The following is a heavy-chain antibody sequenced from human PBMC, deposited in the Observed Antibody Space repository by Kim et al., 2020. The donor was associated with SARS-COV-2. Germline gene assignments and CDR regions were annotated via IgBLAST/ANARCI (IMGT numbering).Heavy chain of an antibody. D-gene: IGHD3-10*01. Sequence: GGSLRLSCAASGFTFDDYAMHWVRQAPGKGLEWVSGISWNSGSIGYADSVKGRFTISRDNAKNSLYLQMNSLRAEDTALYYCAKDIAPHYYGSGSYNWFDPWGQGTLVTVSS. V-gene: IGHV3-9*01. CDR1: GFTFDDYA. CDR3: AKDIAPHYYGSGSYNWFDP. J-gene: IGHJ5*02. CDR2: ISWNSGSI.